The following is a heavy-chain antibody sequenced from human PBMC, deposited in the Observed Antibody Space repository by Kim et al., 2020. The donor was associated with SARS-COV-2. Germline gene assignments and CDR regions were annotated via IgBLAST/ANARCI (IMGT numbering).Heavy chain of an antibody. J-gene: IGHJ4*02. CDR2: IYYSGST. CDR3: ARVGGYSYFDY. CDR1: GGSISSYY. V-gene: IGHV4-59*01. Sequence: GSLRLSCTVSGGSISSYYWSWIRQPPGKGLEWIGYIYYSGSTNYNPSLKSRVTISVDTSKNQFSLKLSSVTAADTAVYYFARVGGYSYFDYWGQGTLVTVSP. D-gene: IGHD3-22*01.